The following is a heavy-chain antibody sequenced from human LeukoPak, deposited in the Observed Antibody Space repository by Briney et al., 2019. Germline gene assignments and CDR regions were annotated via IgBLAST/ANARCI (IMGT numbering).Heavy chain of an antibody. CDR2: INENGSEK. Sequence: GGSLRLSCAASGFTFTTYWMTWVRQAPGKGLQWVANINENGSEKNYLNSVKGRFTISRDNVKNSLYLQINSLTAEDTAVYYCATYRRSSLTKQDYWGQGTLVTVSS. V-gene: IGHV3-7*01. D-gene: IGHD4-11*01. CDR3: ATYRRSSLTKQDY. CDR1: GFTFTTYW. J-gene: IGHJ4*02.